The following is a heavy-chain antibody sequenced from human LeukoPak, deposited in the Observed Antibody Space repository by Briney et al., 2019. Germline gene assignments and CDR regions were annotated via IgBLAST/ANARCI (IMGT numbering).Heavy chain of an antibody. J-gene: IGHJ5*02. CDR1: GGSISSYD. CDR2: IYNRGST. V-gene: IGHV4-4*07. D-gene: IGHD3-9*01. Sequence: PSETLSLTCTVSGGSISSYDWSWIRQPAGKGLEWIGRIYNRGSTNYNPSLKGRVTMSADTSKNRFSLRLSSVTAADTAVYYCARVVVILTGYYYWPGYNWFDPWGQGTLVTVSS. CDR3: ARVVVILTGYYYWPGYNWFDP.